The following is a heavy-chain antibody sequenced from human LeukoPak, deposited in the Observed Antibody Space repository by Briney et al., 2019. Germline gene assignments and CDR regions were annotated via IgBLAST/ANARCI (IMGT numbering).Heavy chain of an antibody. Sequence: SCKASGYTFTSYAMHWVRQAPGKGLEWVAVISYDGSNKYYADSVKGRFTISRDNSKNTLYLQMNSLRAEDTAVYYCARDLDQPLLYGQVDWFDPWGQGTLVTVSS. CDR1: GYTFTSYA. D-gene: IGHD2-2*02. V-gene: IGHV3-30-3*01. CDR2: ISYDGSNK. J-gene: IGHJ5*02. CDR3: ARDLDQPLLYGQVDWFDP.